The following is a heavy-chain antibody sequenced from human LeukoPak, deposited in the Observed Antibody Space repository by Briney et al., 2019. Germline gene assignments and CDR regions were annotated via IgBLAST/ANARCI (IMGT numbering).Heavy chain of an antibody. J-gene: IGHJ4*02. CDR2: ISASGGST. D-gene: IGHD1/OR15-1a*01. Sequence: GGSLRLSCAASGFTFSSYGMSWVRQAPGKGLEWVSGISASGGSTYYADSVKGRFTISRDNSKNTLYLQMNSLRAGDTAVYYCAKDKLEQRPYFFDYWGQGTLVTVSS. CDR3: AKDKLEQRPYFFDY. CDR1: GFTFSSYG. V-gene: IGHV3-23*01.